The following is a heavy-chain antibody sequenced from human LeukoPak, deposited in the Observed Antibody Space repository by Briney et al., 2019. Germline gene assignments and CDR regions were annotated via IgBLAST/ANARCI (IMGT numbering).Heavy chain of an antibody. CDR2: INPTGGST. D-gene: IGHD3-10*01. CDR1: GYTFTSYY. Sequence: ASVKVSCKASGYTFTSYYMHWVRQAPGQGLEWMGLINPTGGSTGYAQKFQGRVTMTRDMSTSTDYMELSSLRSEDTAVYYCARGGYLRGTYYYYYMDVWGKGTTVTVSS. V-gene: IGHV1-46*01. J-gene: IGHJ6*03. CDR3: ARGGYLRGTYYYYYMDV.